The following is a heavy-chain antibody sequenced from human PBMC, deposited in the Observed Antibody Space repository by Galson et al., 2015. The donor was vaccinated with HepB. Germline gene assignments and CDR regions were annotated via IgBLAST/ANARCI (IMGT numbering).Heavy chain of an antibody. J-gene: IGHJ6*02. D-gene: IGHD2-2*01. Sequence: SLRLSCAASGFTFSSYGMHWVRQAPGKGLEWVAVIWYDGSNKYYADSVKGRFTISRDNSKNTLYLQMNSLRAEDTAVYYCARDSTRPHYYGMDVWGQGTTVTVSS. CDR1: GFTFSSYG. V-gene: IGHV3-33*08. CDR3: ARDSTRPHYYGMDV. CDR2: IWYDGSNK.